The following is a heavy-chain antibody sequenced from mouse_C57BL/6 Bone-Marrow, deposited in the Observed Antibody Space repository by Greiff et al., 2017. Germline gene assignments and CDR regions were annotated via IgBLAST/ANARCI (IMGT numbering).Heavy chain of an antibody. CDR2: IYPGSGRT. CDR1: GYTFTSYW. D-gene: IGHD2-2*01. J-gene: IGHJ2*01. Sequence: VQLQQPGAELVKPGASVKMSCKASGYTFTSYWITWVKQRPGQGLEWIGDIYPGSGRTNYNEKFKSKATLTVDTSTSTAYMQLSSLTSEDSAVYYCARERVTRRYFDYGGQGTTLTVSS. V-gene: IGHV1-55*01. CDR3: ARERVTRRYFDY.